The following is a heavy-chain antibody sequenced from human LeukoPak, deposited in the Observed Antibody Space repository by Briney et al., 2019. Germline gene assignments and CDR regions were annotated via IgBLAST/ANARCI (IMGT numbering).Heavy chain of an antibody. V-gene: IGHV1-58*01. Sequence: SVKVSCKASGFTFTSSAVQWVRQARGQRLERIGWIVVGSGNTNYAQKFQERVTITRDMSTSTAYMELSSLRSEDTAVYYCAAGLGESSGYYYVFGLSWGQGTLVTVSS. J-gene: IGHJ5*02. CDR1: GFTFTSSA. CDR2: IVVGSGNT. D-gene: IGHD3-22*01. CDR3: AAGLGESSGYYYVFGLS.